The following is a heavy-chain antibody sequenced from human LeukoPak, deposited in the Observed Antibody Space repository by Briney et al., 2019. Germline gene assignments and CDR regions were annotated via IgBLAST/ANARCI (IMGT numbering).Heavy chain of an antibody. CDR1: GGSFSGYY. CDR2: INHSGST. D-gene: IGHD2-2*01. CDR3: ARFSDCSSTSCFYWYFDL. V-gene: IGHV4-34*01. Sequence: SETLSLTCAVYGGSFSGYYWSWIRQPPGKGLEWIGEINHSGSTNYNPSLKSRVTISVDTSKNQFSLKLSSVTAADTAVYYCARFSDCSSTSCFYWYFDLWGRGTLVTASS. J-gene: IGHJ2*01.